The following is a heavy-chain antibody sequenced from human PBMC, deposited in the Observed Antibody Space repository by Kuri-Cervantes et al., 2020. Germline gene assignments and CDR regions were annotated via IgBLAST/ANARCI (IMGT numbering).Heavy chain of an antibody. Sequence: GESLKISCAASEFTFSSYSMNWVRQAPGKGLEWVSSISSSSSYIYYADSVKGRFTISRDNAKNSLYLQMNSLRDEDTAVYYCARDPYYHDIEATVKNDDYWGQGTLVTVSS. V-gene: IGHV3-21*01. CDR3: ARDPYYHDIEATVKNDDY. CDR2: ISSSSSYI. CDR1: EFTFSSYS. D-gene: IGHD5-12*01. J-gene: IGHJ4*02.